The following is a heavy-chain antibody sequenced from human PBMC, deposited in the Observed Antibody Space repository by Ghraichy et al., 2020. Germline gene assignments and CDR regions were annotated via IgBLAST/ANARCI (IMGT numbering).Heavy chain of an antibody. D-gene: IGHD3-10*01. V-gene: IGHV1-69*13. Sequence: SVKVSCKASGAPFCTSAISFVLLSPVQLLEWMGGIIPIFGTANYAQKFQGRVTITADESTSTAYMELSSLRSEDTAVYYCARDRDYYGSGTPGYWGQGTLVTVSS. J-gene: IGHJ4*02. CDR2: IIPIFGTA. CDR1: GAPFCTSA. CDR3: ARDRDYYGSGTPGY.